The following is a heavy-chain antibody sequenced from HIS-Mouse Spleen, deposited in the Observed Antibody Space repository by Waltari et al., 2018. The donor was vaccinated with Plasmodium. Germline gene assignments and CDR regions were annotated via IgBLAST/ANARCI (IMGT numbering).Heavy chain of an antibody. V-gene: IGHV4-31*03. D-gene: IGHD6-6*01. CDR1: GGSVSSGGYY. Sequence: QVQLQESGPGLVKPSQTLSLPCTVSGGSVSSGGYYWTWIRRHPGRGLEWTGYIYYSGSTYYNPSLKSRVTISVDTSKNQFSLKLSSVTAADTAVYYCARTIAARPSLMLFDIWGQGTMVTVSS. CDR3: ARTIAARPSLMLFDI. CDR2: IYYSGST. J-gene: IGHJ3*02.